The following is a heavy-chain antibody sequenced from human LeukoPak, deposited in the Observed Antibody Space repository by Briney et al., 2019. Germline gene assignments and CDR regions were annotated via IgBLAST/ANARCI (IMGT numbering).Heavy chain of an antibody. Sequence: GGSLRLSCAAAGFTFSSYAMSGVRQAPGGGVGWGSAISGSGGSRYYTDSVKGLFTISRDNSKNTLYLQMNSLRAEDTAVYYCAKASSGWYLDYWGQGTLVTVSS. V-gene: IGHV3-23*01. CDR1: GFTFSSYA. D-gene: IGHD6-19*01. CDR3: AKASSGWYLDY. J-gene: IGHJ4*02. CDR2: ISGSGGSR.